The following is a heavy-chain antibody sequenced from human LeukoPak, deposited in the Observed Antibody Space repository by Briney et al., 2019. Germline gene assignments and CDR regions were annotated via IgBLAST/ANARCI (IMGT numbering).Heavy chain of an antibody. CDR2: IYYSGST. V-gene: IGHV4-59*01. D-gene: IGHD6-19*01. Sequence: NPSETLSLTCAVYGGSISSYYWSWIRQPPGKGLEWIGYIYYSGSTNYNPSLKSRVTISVDTSKNQFSLKLSSVTAADTAVYYCARESSGIDYWGQGTLVTVSS. J-gene: IGHJ4*02. CDR1: GGSISSYY. CDR3: ARESSGIDY.